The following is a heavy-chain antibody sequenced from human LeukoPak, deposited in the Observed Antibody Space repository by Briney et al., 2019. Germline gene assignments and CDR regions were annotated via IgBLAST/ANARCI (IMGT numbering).Heavy chain of an antibody. Sequence: SVKVSCKASGGTFSIYAISWVRQAPGQGLEWMGRILPIFGIANYAQKFQGRVTITADKSTSTAYMELSSLRSEDTAVYYCARKYYYDSSGYSPHAFDIWGQGTMVTVSS. J-gene: IGHJ3*02. D-gene: IGHD3-22*01. CDR3: ARKYYYDSSGYSPHAFDI. V-gene: IGHV1-69*04. CDR1: GGTFSIYA. CDR2: ILPIFGIA.